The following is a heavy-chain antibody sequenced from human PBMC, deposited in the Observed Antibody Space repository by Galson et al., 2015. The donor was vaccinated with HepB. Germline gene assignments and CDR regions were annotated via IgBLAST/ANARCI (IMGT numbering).Heavy chain of an antibody. J-gene: IGHJ4*02. D-gene: IGHD1-26*01. Sequence: SLRLSCAASGFSFPHAWMSWVRQPPGKGLEWVGHVQSNFDGGTTDYAAPVKGRFSISRDDSKNTLYLQMNSLRTEDTAVYFCATEYIGSYNYWGRGILVTVSS. CDR1: GFSFPHAW. CDR2: VQSNFDGGTT. V-gene: IGHV3-15*01. CDR3: ATEYIGSYNY.